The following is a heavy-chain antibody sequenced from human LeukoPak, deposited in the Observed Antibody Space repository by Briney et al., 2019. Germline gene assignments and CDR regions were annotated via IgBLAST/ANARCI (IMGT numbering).Heavy chain of an antibody. Sequence: SQTLSLTCTVSGGSISSGSYYWSWIRQPAGKGLEWIGRIYTSGSTNYNPSLKSRVTMSVDTSKNQFSLKLSSVTAADTAVYYCARASCSGGSCYSYYYYYMDVWGKGTTVTISS. CDR3: ARASCSGGSCYSYYYYYMDV. V-gene: IGHV4-61*02. CDR1: GGSISSGSYY. CDR2: IYTSGST. D-gene: IGHD2-15*01. J-gene: IGHJ6*03.